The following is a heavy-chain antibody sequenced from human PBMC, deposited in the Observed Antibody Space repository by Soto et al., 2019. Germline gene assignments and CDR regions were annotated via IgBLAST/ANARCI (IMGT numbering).Heavy chain of an antibody. D-gene: IGHD3-9*01. V-gene: IGHV1-46*01. Sequence: QVQLVQSGAEVKKPGASVKLSCKASGYTFTSYYIHWVRQAPGQGLEWIGIINPNGGSTNYAHNSKGRLTGTRDTSTATVYMELGALTSDDTAVYYCARGLGLGDYWGQGTLVTVSS. J-gene: IGHJ4*02. CDR2: INPNGGST. CDR3: ARGLGLGDY. CDR1: GYTFTSYY.